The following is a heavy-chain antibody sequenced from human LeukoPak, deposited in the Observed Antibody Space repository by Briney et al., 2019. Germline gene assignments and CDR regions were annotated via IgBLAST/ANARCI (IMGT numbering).Heavy chain of an antibody. J-gene: IGHJ5*02. V-gene: IGHV4-59*01. CDR1: GGSISSYY. Sequence: KTSETLSLTCTVSGGSISSYYWSWIRQPPGKGLEWIGYIYYSGSTNYNPSLKSRVTISVDTSKNQFSLKLSSVTAADTAVYYCARDQRDWFDPWGQGTLVTVSS. D-gene: IGHD6-25*01. CDR3: ARDQRDWFDP. CDR2: IYYSGST.